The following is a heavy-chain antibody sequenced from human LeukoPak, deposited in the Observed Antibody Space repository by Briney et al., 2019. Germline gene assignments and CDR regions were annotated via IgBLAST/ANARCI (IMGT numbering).Heavy chain of an antibody. J-gene: IGHJ4*02. CDR1: GFTFSNYG. CDR2: ISASGGST. Sequence: PGGSLRLSCATSGFTFSNYGMTWVRQAPGKGLEWVSVISASGGSTYYADSVKGRFTISRDNSKNTLYLQMNSLRAEDTAVYYCAKAGQPQTITVAGKYFFDYWGQGTLVTVSS. CDR3: AKAGQPQTITVAGKYFFDY. D-gene: IGHD6-19*01. V-gene: IGHV3-23*01.